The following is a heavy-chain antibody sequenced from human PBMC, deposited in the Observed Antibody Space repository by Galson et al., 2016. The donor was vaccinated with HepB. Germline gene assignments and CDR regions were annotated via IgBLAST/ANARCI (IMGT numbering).Heavy chain of an antibody. CDR3: VAYDWHQPDH. CDR1: GFNFNSYF. V-gene: IGHV3-74*01. J-gene: IGHJ5*02. CDR2: IRPDGTGP. D-gene: IGHD2-21*01. Sequence: SLRLSCAASGFNFNSYFMYWVRQAPGKGLVWVARIRPDGTGPGYEDSVEGRFTISRDNTKNMLSLQMDSLRVEDTAVYYCVAYDWHQPDHWGQGTLVTVSS.